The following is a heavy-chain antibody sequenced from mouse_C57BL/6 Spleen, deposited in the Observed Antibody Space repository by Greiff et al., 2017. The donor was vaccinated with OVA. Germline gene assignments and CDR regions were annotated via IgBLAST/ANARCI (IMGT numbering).Heavy chain of an antibody. J-gene: IGHJ2*01. Sequence: VQLKESGAELVRPGASVKLSCTASGFNIKDDYMHWVKQRPEQGLEWIGWIDPENGDTEYASKFQGKATITADTSSNTAYLQLSSLTSEDTAVYYCTTRGAQARDYWGQGTTLTVSS. CDR2: IDPENGDT. CDR1: GFNIKDDY. D-gene: IGHD3-2*02. CDR3: TTRGAQARDY. V-gene: IGHV14-4*01.